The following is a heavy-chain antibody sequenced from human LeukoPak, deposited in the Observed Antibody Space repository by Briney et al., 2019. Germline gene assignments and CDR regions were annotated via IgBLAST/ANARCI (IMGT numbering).Heavy chain of an antibody. CDR1: GYTFTTYA. CDR3: AREPKEQWLVLGAEYFQH. CDR2: INTNTGNP. Sequence: ASVKVSCKASGYTFTTYAMNWVRQAPGQGLEWMGWINTNTGNPTYAQGFTGRFVFSLDTSVSTAYLQISSLKAEDTAAYYCAREPKEQWLVLGAEYFQHWGQGTLVTVSS. D-gene: IGHD6-19*01. J-gene: IGHJ1*01. V-gene: IGHV7-4-1*02.